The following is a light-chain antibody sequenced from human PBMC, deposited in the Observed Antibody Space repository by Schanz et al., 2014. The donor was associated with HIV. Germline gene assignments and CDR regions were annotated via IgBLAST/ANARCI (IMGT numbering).Light chain of an antibody. V-gene: IGKV1-5*03. CDR2: EAS. Sequence: DIQMTQSPSTLSASVGDRVTITCRASQSISSWLAWYQQKPGKAPELLIYEASTLKSGVPLRFTGSGSGTEFALTISSLQPDDFATYYCQQYTPYSHTFGQGTTLEI. J-gene: IGKJ2*01. CDR1: QSISSW. CDR3: QQYTPYSHT.